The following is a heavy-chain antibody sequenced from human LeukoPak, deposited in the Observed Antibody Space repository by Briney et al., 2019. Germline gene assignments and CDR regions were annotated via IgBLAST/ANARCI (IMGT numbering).Heavy chain of an antibody. CDR3: GRKDLRTPMVLLDV. J-gene: IGHJ6*02. CDR1: RLSLRGYA. V-gene: IGHV3-23*01. D-gene: IGHD5-18*01. CDR2: ISDSGAGT. Sequence: GRSLRLSCAASRLSLRGYAMSWVRQAPGKGPEWVSHISDSGAGTYYADSVKGRFTISRDDSKNTLFRQMSSLRAEDTAVYFCGRKDLRTPMVLLDVWGQGTTVTVSS.